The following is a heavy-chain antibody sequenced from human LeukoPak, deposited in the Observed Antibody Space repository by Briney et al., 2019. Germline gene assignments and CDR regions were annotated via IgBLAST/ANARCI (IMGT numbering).Heavy chain of an antibody. J-gene: IGHJ4*02. Sequence: ASVKVSCKASGYTFTGYYMHWVRQAPGQGLEWMGWISAYNGNTNYAQKLQGRVTMTTDTSTSTAYMELRSLRPEDTAVYYCVGYYDSSSLPGYWGQGTLVTVSS. CDR3: VGYYDSSSLPGY. D-gene: IGHD3-22*01. V-gene: IGHV1-18*04. CDR2: ISAYNGNT. CDR1: GYTFTGYY.